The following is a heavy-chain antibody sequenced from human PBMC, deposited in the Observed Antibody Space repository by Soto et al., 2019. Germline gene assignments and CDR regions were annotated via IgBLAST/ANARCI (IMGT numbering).Heavy chain of an antibody. CDR1: GFTFSRYW. CDR2: INSDGSST. CDR3: ARMEQWLIGY. J-gene: IGHJ4*02. D-gene: IGHD6-19*01. V-gene: IGHV3-74*01. Sequence: PGGSLRLSCAASGFTFSRYWMHWVRQAPGKGLVWVSRINSDGSSTTYADSVKGRFTISRDNAKNTLYLQINSLRAEDTAMYYCARMEQWLIGYWGQGTLVTVSS.